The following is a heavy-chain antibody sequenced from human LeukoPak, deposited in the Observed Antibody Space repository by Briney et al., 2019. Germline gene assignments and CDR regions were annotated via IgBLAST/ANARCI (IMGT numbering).Heavy chain of an antibody. Sequence: ASVKVSCKASGGTFSSYAISWVRQAPGQGLEWMGGIIPIFGTANYAQKFQGRVTITADKSTSTAYMELSSLRSEDTAVYYCARVGTPISDTYCSSTSCYRGYYYYMDVWGKGTTVTVSS. CDR3: ARVGTPISDTYCSSTSCYRGYYYYMDV. V-gene: IGHV1-69*06. J-gene: IGHJ6*03. CDR1: GGTFSSYA. D-gene: IGHD2-2*01. CDR2: IIPIFGTA.